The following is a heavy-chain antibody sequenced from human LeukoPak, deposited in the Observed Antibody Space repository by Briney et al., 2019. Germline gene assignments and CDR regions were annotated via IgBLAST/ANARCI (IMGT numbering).Heavy chain of an antibody. CDR3: ARGTTADAFDV. CDR2: IYYDGSNK. Sequence: GGSLRLSCAASGITFSAYGIHWVRQAPGKGLEWVALIYYDGSNKYYADSVKGRFTISRDNSKNTLYLQMNSLRAEDTAVYFCARGTTADAFDVWGQGTVVTVSS. V-gene: IGHV3-33*01. J-gene: IGHJ3*01. CDR1: GITFSAYG. D-gene: IGHD4-17*01.